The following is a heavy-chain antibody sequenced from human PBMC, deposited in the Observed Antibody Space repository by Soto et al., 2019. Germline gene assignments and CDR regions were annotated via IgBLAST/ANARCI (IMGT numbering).Heavy chain of an antibody. D-gene: IGHD5-12*01. V-gene: IGHV4-61*08. CDR1: GGSISSGGYY. CDR3: ASARGMATGTYYYYYGMDV. CDR2: IYYSGST. J-gene: IGHJ6*02. Sequence: SETLSLTCTVSGGSISSGGYYWSWIRQPPGKGLEWIGYIYYSGSTNYNPSLKSRVTISVDTSKNQFSLKLSSVTAADTAVYYCASARGMATGTYYYYYGMDVWGQGTTVTVSS.